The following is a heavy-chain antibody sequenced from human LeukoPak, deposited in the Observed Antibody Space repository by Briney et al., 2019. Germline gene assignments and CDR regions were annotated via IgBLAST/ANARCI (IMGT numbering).Heavy chain of an antibody. J-gene: IGHJ4*02. CDR2: INPVDSET. D-gene: IGHD2-2*01. CDR3: ARQGSSTTSWQTIDY. CDR1: GYRFTDHW. Sequence: GSLKISCKGSGYRFTDHWIAWVRQMPGKGLECMGIINPVDSETRYSPSFQGQVTISVDKSITTASLQWGSLRASDTAMYYCARQGSSTTSWQTIDYWGQGTLVSVSS. V-gene: IGHV5-51*01.